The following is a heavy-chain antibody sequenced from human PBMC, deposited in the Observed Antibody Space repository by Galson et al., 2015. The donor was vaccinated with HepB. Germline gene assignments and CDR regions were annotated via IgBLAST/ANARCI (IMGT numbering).Heavy chain of an antibody. CDR1: GFTFSSYA. V-gene: IGHV3-64D*06. J-gene: IGHJ4*02. CDR2: ISSNGGST. Sequence: SLRLSCAASGFTFSSYAMHWVRQAPGKGLEYVSAISSNGGSTYYADSVKGRFTISRDNSKNTLYLQMSSLRAEDTAVYYCVKDRRDYGDGVDYWGQGTLVTVSS. CDR3: VKDRRDYGDGVDY. D-gene: IGHD4-17*01.